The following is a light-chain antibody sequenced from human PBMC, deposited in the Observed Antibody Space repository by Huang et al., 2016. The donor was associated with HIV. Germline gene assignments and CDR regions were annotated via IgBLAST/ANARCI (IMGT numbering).Light chain of an antibody. CDR3: MQGTHWPPV. CDR2: KGS. CDR1: QSLVHSDGITY. V-gene: IGKV2-30*02. Sequence: DVVLTQSPLSLPVPPGQSASIACSSSQSLVHSDGITYLNWFHQRPGQSPRRLLYKGSNRDSGVPDRFKASGSGTDFTLEIGRVEAEDVGIYYCMQGTHWPPVFGQGTKLEI. J-gene: IGKJ2*01.